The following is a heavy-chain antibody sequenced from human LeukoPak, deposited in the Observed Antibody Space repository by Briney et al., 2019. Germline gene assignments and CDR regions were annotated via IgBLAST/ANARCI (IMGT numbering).Heavy chain of an antibody. J-gene: IGHJ4*02. CDR3: ARGRLGATITTYFDY. V-gene: IGHV4-34*01. Sequence: SETLSLTCAVYGGSFSGYYWSWIRQPPGKGLEWIGEINHSGSTNYNPSLKSRVTISVDTSKNQFSLKLSSVTAADTAVYYCARGRLGATITTYFDYWGQGTLVTVSS. D-gene: IGHD5-12*01. CDR1: GGSFSGYY. CDR2: INHSGST.